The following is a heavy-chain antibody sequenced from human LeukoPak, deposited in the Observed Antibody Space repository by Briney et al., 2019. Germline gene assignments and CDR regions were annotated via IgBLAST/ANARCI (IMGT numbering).Heavy chain of an antibody. CDR1: GGSFSNYY. J-gene: IGHJ4*02. CDR2: LNHSGST. V-gene: IGHV4-34*01. Sequence: SETLSLTCAVYGGSFSNYYWSWIRQPPGQGLEWIGELNHSGSTNYNPSLKSRVTISVDTSKNQFSLKLTSVTAADTAVYYCARGRKFITYYFDSSGYYYSYWGQGTLVTVSS. D-gene: IGHD3-22*01. CDR3: ARGRKFITYYFDSSGYYYSY.